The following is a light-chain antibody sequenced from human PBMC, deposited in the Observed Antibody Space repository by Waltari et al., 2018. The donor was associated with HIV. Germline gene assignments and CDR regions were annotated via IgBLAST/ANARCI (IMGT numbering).Light chain of an antibody. J-gene: IGKJ2*01. Sequence: EVVMTQSPAPLSVSPGESATLSCRASQSVNSHLAWYQHKPGQAPRLLSYGASTRATGVPARVSGSGSGTEFTLTISSLQSEDFAVYDCQQYNHWPPYTFGQGTKLEIK. CDR1: QSVNSH. CDR3: QQYNHWPPYT. CDR2: GAS. V-gene: IGKV3-15*01.